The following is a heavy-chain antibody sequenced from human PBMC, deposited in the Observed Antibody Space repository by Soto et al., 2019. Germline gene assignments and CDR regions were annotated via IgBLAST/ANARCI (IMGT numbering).Heavy chain of an antibody. J-gene: IGHJ4*02. CDR1: GFTFSIYA. V-gene: IGHV3-23*01. CDR3: AKHGDCSSTSCYFDY. D-gene: IGHD2-2*01. CDR2: ISGSGGTT. Sequence: LRLSCAASGFTFSIYAMNWVRQAPGKGLEWVSIISGSGGTTYYADSVKGRFTISRDNSKNTLYLQMNSLRAEDTAVYYCAKHGDCSSTSCYFDYWAQGTLVTVSS.